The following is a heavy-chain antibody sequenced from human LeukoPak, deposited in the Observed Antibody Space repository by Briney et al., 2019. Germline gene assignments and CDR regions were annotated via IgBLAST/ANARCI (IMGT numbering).Heavy chain of an antibody. D-gene: IGHD5-18*01. Sequence: SETLSLACTVSGGSISSSSYYWGWIRQPPGKGLEWIGSIYYSGSTYYNPSLKSRVTISVDTSKNQFSLKLSSVTAADTAVYYCARQLCSGYSYVSYWGQGTLVTVSS. V-gene: IGHV4-39*01. J-gene: IGHJ4*02. CDR3: ARQLCSGYSYVSY. CDR1: GGSISSSSYY. CDR2: IYYSGST.